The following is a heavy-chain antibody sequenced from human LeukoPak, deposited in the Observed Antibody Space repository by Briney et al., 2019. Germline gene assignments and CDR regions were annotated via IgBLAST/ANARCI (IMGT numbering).Heavy chain of an antibody. CDR3: ASPFYCNSTTCYDS. CDR2: IYIRGST. D-gene: IGHD2-2*01. V-gene: IGHV4-30-2*01. Sequence: SQTLSLTCSVSGGSINSGGSSWNWIRQPPGKGREWIGHIYIRGSTFYDPSLKTRVTISLDRSKNQFSLKLTSVTAADTAVYYCASPFYCNSTTCYDSWGQGTLVTVSS. CDR1: GGSINSGGSS. J-gene: IGHJ4*02.